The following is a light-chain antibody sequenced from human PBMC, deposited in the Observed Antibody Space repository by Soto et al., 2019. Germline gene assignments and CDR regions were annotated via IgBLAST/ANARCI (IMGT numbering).Light chain of an antibody. CDR3: QQYGRSPWT. CDR1: QGVSSY. J-gene: IGKJ1*01. CDR2: GAS. V-gene: IGKV3-20*01. Sequence: IVLTQSPSTLSLSPGERATLSCRASQGVSSYLAWYQQKPGQAPRLLIYGASSRATGIPDRFSGSGSGTDFTLAIGRLEPEDFAVYYCQQYGRSPWTLGQGTKVDIK.